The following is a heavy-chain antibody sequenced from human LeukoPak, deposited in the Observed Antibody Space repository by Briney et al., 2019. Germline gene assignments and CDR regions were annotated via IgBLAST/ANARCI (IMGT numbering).Heavy chain of an antibody. CDR3: ARRIAAAGTPGHSGMDV. D-gene: IGHD6-13*01. J-gene: IGHJ6*02. CDR2: INHSGST. CDR1: GGSFSGYY. Sequence: KPSQTLSLTSPVYGGSFSGYYWSWIRQPPGKGLEWIGEINHSGSTNYNPSLKSRVTISVDTSKNQFALKLSSVAAADTAVYYWARRIAAAGTPGHSGMDVWGQGTTVTVSS. V-gene: IGHV4-34*01.